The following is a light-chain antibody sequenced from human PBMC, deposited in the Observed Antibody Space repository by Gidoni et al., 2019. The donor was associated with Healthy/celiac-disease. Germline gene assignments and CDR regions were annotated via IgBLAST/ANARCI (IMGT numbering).Light chain of an antibody. V-gene: IGKV1-33*01. CDR3: QQYYNLPVT. J-gene: IGKJ3*01. CDR1: QDISNY. Sequence: DTQMTQSPSSLSASVGYRVTITCQASQDISNYLNWYQQKPGKAPKLLIYDASNLETGIPSRFSGSGSGTDFTFAFSSLQPEDIATYYCQQYYNLPVTFGPGTKVDIK. CDR2: DAS.